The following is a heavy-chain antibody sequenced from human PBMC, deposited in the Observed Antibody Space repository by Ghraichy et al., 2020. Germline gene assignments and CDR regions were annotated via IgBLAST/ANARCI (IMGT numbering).Heavy chain of an antibody. Sequence: GGSLRLSCAASGFTFSNYGMHWVRQAPGKGLEWVAFIRFDGSNQYYTDSVRGRFTFSRDNSKNTLYLQMNSLRTEDTAVYYCAKDSIIMVRGVIRGNAFDIWGQGTMVTVSS. V-gene: IGHV3-30*02. D-gene: IGHD3-10*01. J-gene: IGHJ3*02. CDR1: GFTFSNYG. CDR3: AKDSIIMVRGVIRGNAFDI. CDR2: IRFDGSNQ.